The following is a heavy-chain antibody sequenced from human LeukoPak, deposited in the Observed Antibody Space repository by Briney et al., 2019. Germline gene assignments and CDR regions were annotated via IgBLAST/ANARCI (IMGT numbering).Heavy chain of an antibody. Sequence: GGSLRLSCVASGFTVSRNYMTWVRQPTGKGLEWVSVIYSGGTIYYADSVKGRFTISRDNSKNTLFLQMNSLRVEDTAVYYCARDGRAVTSNMDAFDIWGQGTMVTVSS. CDR2: IYSGGTI. CDR1: GFTVSRNY. J-gene: IGHJ3*02. V-gene: IGHV3-53*01. D-gene: IGHD6-19*01. CDR3: ARDGRAVTSNMDAFDI.